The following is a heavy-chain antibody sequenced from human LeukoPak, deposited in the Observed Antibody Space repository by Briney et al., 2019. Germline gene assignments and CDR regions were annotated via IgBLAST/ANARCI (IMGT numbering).Heavy chain of an antibody. D-gene: IGHD2-2*01. V-gene: IGHV3-30*18. CDR1: GFTFSSYG. CDR3: AKAGDCSSTSCSNTFFDY. J-gene: IGHJ4*02. CDR2: ISYDGSNK. Sequence: GGSLILSCAASGFTFSSYGMHWLRQAPGKGLEWVAVISYDGSNKYYADSVKGRFTISRDNSKNTLYLQMNSLRAEDTAVYYCAKAGDCSSTSCSNTFFDYWGQGTLVTVSS.